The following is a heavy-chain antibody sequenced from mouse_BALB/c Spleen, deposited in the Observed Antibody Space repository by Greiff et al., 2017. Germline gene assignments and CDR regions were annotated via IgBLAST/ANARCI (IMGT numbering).Heavy chain of an antibody. CDR3: ARHEGLRPYWYFDV. D-gene: IGHD2-4*01. Sequence: EVQLVESGGGLVQPGGSLKLSCAASGFTFSSYTMSWVRQTPEKRLEWVAYISNGGGSTYYPDTVKGRFTISRDNAKNTLYLQMSSLKSEDTAMYYCARHEGLRPYWYFDVWGAGTTVTVSS. J-gene: IGHJ1*01. CDR1: GFTFSSYT. CDR2: ISNGGGST. V-gene: IGHV5-12-2*01.